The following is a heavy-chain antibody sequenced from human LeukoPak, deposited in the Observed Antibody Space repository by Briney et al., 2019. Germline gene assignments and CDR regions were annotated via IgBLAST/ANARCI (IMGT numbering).Heavy chain of an antibody. D-gene: IGHD6-13*01. CDR1: GFTFSSYS. CDR2: ISSSGSII. Sequence: GGSLRLSCAASGFTFSSYSMNWVRQAPGRGLEWISYISSSGSIIYYADSVKGRFTISRDNAKNSLYLQMNSLRVEDTAVYYCASPKGYSGSWYQSFDFWGQGTLVTVSS. J-gene: IGHJ4*02. CDR3: ASPKGYSGSWYQSFDF. V-gene: IGHV3-48*04.